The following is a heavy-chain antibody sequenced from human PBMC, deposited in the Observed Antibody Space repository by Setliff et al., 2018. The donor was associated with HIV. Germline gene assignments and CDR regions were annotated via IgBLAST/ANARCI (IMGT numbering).Heavy chain of an antibody. D-gene: IGHD2-15*01. J-gene: IGHJ3*02. CDR3: ARHSCGTTACYGPDM. V-gene: IGHV4-59*11. CDR2: IHYSGST. Sequence: PSETLSLTCTVSGGSISSHYWSWIRQPPGKGLEWIGYIHYSGSTNYNPSLQSRLTISVDTSKNQVSLRLSSVTPADTAVYYCARHSCGTTACYGPDMWGPGTMVTVSS. CDR1: GGSISSHY.